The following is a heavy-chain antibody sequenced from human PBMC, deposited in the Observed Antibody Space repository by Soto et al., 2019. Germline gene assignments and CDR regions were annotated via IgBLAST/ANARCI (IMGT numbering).Heavy chain of an antibody. CDR2: INHSGST. CDR1: GGSFSGYY. V-gene: IGHV4-34*01. J-gene: IGHJ6*03. Sequence: SETLSLTCAVYGGSFSGYYWSWIRQPPGKGLEWIGEINHSGSTNYNPSLKSRVTISVDTSKNQFSLKLSSVTAADTAVYYCARPFYGSGSSYYYYMDVWGKGTTVTVSS. CDR3: ARPFYGSGSSYYYYMDV. D-gene: IGHD3-10*01.